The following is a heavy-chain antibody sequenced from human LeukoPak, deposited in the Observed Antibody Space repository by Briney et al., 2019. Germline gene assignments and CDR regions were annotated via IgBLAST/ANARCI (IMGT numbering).Heavy chain of an antibody. CDR3: ARDTDAYYGSGSYYILDP. Sequence: SQTLSLTCTVSGGSISSGSYYWSWIRQPAGKGLEWIGRIYTSGSTDYNPSLKSRVTISVDTSKNQFSLKLSSVTAADTAVYYCARDTDAYYGSGSYYILDPWGQGTLVTVSS. J-gene: IGHJ5*02. V-gene: IGHV4-61*02. CDR1: GGSISSGSYY. CDR2: IYTSGST. D-gene: IGHD3-10*01.